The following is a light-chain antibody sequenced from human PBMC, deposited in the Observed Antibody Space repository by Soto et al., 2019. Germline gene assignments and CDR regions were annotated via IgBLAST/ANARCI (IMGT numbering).Light chain of an antibody. CDR1: QSVSRS. V-gene: IGKV1-39*01. CDR3: QQNAITPPWT. J-gene: IGKJ1*01. CDR2: AAS. Sequence: QLTQSPSSLSASVGDRVIITCRASQSVSRSLNWYQQKAGQAPKLLIYAASTLHSGVPSRFSGSGSGTEFTLTISSLQPEDFATYYCQQNAITPPWTYGQGTKVDVK.